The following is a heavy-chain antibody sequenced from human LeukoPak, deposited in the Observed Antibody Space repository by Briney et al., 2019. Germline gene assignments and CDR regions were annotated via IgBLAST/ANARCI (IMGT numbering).Heavy chain of an antibody. V-gene: IGHV4-4*07. CDR3: ARGDEITIFGVVIENNWFDP. D-gene: IGHD3-3*01. J-gene: IGHJ5*02. CDR1: GGSISSYY. Sequence: PSETLSLTCTVSGGSISSYYWSWIRQPAGKGLEWIGRIYTSGSTNYNPSLKSRVTMSVDTSKNQFSLKLSSVTAADTAVYYCARGDEITIFGVVIENNWFDPWGQGTLVTVSS. CDR2: IYTSGST.